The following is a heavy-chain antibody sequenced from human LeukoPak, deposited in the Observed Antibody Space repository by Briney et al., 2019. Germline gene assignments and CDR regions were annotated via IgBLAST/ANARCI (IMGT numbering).Heavy chain of an antibody. D-gene: IGHD6-13*01. CDR2: MNPNSGNT. Sequence: ASVKVSCKASGYTFTSYDINWVRQATGQGLEWMGWMNPNSGNTGYAQKFQGRVTMTRNTFISTAYMELSSLRSEDTAVYYCARGVRIAAAGGDWFDPWGQGTLVTVSS. V-gene: IGHV1-8*01. CDR3: ARGVRIAAAGGDWFDP. CDR1: GYTFTSYD. J-gene: IGHJ5*02.